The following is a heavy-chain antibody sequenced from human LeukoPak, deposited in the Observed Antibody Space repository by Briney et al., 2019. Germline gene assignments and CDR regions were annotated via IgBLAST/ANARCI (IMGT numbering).Heavy chain of an antibody. CDR3: ARASYNSFDY. J-gene: IGHJ4*02. Sequence: SETLSLTCTVPGGSISSYYWSWIRQPPGKGLEWIGYIYYSGSTNYNPSLKSRVTISVDTSKNQFSLKLSSVTAADTAVYYCARASYNSFDYWGQGTLVTVSS. D-gene: IGHD3-16*01. CDR2: IYYSGST. CDR1: GGSISSYY. V-gene: IGHV4-59*01.